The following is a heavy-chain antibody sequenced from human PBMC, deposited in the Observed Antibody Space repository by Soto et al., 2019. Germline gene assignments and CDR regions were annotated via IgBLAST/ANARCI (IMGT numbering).Heavy chain of an antibody. CDR3: AARRATVRVNPLGPDY. CDR1: GFSFRDYA. V-gene: IGHV3-23*01. Sequence: EVQLLESGGGLVQPGGSLRVSCAASGFSFRDYAMTWVRQAPGKGLEWVSGISAHAGSTYYADSVKGRFTISSENSKNTLYLQINCLRAEDTAIYYCAARRATVRVNPLGPDYWGQGTLVTVSS. J-gene: IGHJ4*02. D-gene: IGHD3-10*02. CDR2: ISAHAGST.